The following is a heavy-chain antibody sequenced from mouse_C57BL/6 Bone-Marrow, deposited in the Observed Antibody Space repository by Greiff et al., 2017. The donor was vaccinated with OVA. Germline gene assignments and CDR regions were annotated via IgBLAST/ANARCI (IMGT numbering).Heavy chain of an antibody. V-gene: IGHV2-6-1*01. J-gene: IGHJ3*01. CDR1: GFSLTSYG. CDR2: IWSDGST. CDR3: ARHEGDSSGYSWFAY. D-gene: IGHD3-2*02. Sequence: VQRVESGPGLVAPSQSLSITCTVSGFSLTSYGVHWVRQPPGKGLEWLVVIWSDGSTTYNSALKSRLSISKDNSKSQVFLKMNSLQTDDTAMYYCARHEGDSSGYSWFAYWGQGTLVTVSA.